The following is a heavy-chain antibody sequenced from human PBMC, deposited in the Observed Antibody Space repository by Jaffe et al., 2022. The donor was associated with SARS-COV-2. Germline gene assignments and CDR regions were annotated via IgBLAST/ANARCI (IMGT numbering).Heavy chain of an antibody. D-gene: IGHD3-3*01. CDR2: ISSNGGST. V-gene: IGHV3-64*01. J-gene: IGHJ5*02. CDR3: ARVNYDFWSGYHNNWFDP. Sequence: EVQLVESGGGLVQPGGSLRLSCAASGFTFSSYAMHWVRQAPGKGLEYVSAISSNGGSTYYANSVKGRFTISRDNSKNTLYLQMGSLRAEDMAVYYCARVNYDFWSGYHNNWFDPWGQGTLVTVSS. CDR1: GFTFSSYA.